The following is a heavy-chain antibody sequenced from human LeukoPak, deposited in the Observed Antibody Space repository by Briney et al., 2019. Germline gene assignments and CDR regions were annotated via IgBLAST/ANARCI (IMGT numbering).Heavy chain of an antibody. J-gene: IGHJ4*02. V-gene: IGHV3-21*01. CDR2: ISSSSSYI. D-gene: IGHD2-15*01. CDR1: GFTFSSYN. Sequence: PGGSLRLSCAASGFTFSSYNMNWVRQAPGKGLEWVSSISSSSSYIYYTDSVKGRFTISRDNANNSLYLQMNSLRAEDTAVYYCARATAHCSGVKCFYPFDYWGQGTLVTVSS. CDR3: ARATAHCSGVKCFYPFDY.